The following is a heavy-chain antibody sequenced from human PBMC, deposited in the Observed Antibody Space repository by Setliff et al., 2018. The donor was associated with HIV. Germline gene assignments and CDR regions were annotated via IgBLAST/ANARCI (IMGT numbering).Heavy chain of an antibody. V-gene: IGHV5-51*01. CDR1: GYSFTKYW. J-gene: IGHJ4*02. Sequence: PGESLKISCKGSGYSFTKYWIGWVRQMPGKGLEWMGLLCPADSNIRYSPSFQGQVSISVDKSTNTAFLQWTSLRASGTAMYYCTRLWHENWGGVDYWGQGTLVTVSS. CDR2: LCPADSNI. D-gene: IGHD3-16*01. CDR3: TRLWHENWGGVDY.